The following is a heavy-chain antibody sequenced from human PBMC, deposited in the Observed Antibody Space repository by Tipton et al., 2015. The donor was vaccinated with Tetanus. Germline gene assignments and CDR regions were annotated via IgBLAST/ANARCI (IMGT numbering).Heavy chain of an antibody. J-gene: IGHJ4*02. CDR2: IKQDGNEK. Sequence: SLRLSCAGSGFSFNNFGMNWVRQAPGKGLEWVANIKQDGNEKYHVDSVKGRFTISRDNDKNLLYLQMNSLRVEDTAVYYCARDPHTIRTGNHRGFDYWGQGTKVTVSS. CDR3: ARDPHTIRTGNHRGFDY. V-gene: IGHV3-7*03. CDR1: GFSFNNFG. D-gene: IGHD3-10*01.